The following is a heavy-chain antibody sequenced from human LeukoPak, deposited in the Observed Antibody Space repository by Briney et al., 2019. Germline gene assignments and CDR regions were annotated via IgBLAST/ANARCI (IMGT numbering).Heavy chain of an antibody. CDR2: IYYSGST. CDR1: GGSISSYY. Sequence: NASETLSLTCTVSGGSISSYYWSWIRQPPGKGLEWIGYIYYSGSTNYNPSLKSRVTISVDTSKNQFSLKLSFVTAADTAVYYCARHLSYSSSWYKNWFDPWGQGTLVTVSS. J-gene: IGHJ5*02. V-gene: IGHV4-59*08. D-gene: IGHD6-13*01. CDR3: ARHLSYSSSWYKNWFDP.